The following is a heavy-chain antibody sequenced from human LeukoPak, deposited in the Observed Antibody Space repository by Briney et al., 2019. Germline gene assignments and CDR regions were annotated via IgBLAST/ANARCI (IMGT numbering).Heavy chain of an antibody. CDR3: VKDEVYLDSGGYPTPDTTLDY. Sequence: PGGSLRLSCAASGFRFNNYGIHWVRQAPGKGLEWVAVTWYDGSNKHYADSVRDRFTVSRDNSKNTVYLQMNSLRVEDTAVYYCVKDEVYLDSGGYPTPDTTLDYWGQGTLVTVSS. V-gene: IGHV3-33*06. D-gene: IGHD3-22*01. CDR2: TWYDGSNK. J-gene: IGHJ4*02. CDR1: GFRFNNYG.